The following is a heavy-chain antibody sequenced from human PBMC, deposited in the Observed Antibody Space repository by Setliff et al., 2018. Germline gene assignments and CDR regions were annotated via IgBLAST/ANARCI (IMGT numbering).Heavy chain of an antibody. J-gene: IGHJ4*02. CDR2: IYSSGST. D-gene: IGHD3-22*01. V-gene: IGHV4-30-4*08. CDR3: ARESRYYYDNLGTLDY. CDR1: GYSISSDYY. Sequence: KTSETLSLTCAVSGYSISSDYYWSWIRQPPGKGLEWIGYIYSSGSTYYNPSLKSRVSISVDTSKNQFSLKLSSVTAADTAVYYCARESRYYYDNLGTLDYWGQGTLVTVSS.